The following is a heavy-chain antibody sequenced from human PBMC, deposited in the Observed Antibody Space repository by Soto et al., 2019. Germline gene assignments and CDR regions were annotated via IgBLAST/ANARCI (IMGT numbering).Heavy chain of an antibody. CDR3: ARDVGGAIFYGMDV. D-gene: IGHD3-3*01. J-gene: IGHJ6*02. CDR2: IYYSGST. Sequence: PSETLSLTCTVSGGSISSGGYYWSWIRQHPGKGLEWIGYIYYSGSTYYNPSLKSRVTISVDTSKNQFSLKLSSVTAADTAVYYCARDVGGAIFYGMDVWGQGTTVTVS. V-gene: IGHV4-31*03. CDR1: GGSISSGGYY.